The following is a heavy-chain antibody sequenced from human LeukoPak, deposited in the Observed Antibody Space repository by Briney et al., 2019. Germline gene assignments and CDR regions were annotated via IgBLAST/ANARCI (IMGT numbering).Heavy chain of an antibody. J-gene: IGHJ4*02. Sequence: SETLSLTCTVSGGSISSYYWSWIRQPPGKGLEWIGYIYYSGSTNYNPSLKSRVTISVDTSKNQFSLKLSPVTAADTAVYYCARHVSGSYDYWGQGTLVTVSS. CDR3: ARHVSGSYDY. CDR2: IYYSGST. CDR1: GGSISSYY. D-gene: IGHD1-26*01. V-gene: IGHV4-59*08.